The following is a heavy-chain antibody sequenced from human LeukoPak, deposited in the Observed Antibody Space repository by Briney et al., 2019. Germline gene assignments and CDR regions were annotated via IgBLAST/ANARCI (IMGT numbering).Heavy chain of an antibody. V-gene: IGHV3-7*01. Sequence: GGSLRLSCAASGFTFSSYWMSWVRQAPGKGLEWVANIKQDGSEKYYLDSVKGRFTISRDNAKNSLYLQMNSLRAEDTAVYYCARDLNQPWGYGFRRLFGDPYNYFDYWGQGTLVTVSS. CDR1: GFTFSSYW. CDR3: ARDLNQPWGYGFRRLFGDPYNYFDY. CDR2: IKQDGSEK. D-gene: IGHD5-18*01. J-gene: IGHJ4*02.